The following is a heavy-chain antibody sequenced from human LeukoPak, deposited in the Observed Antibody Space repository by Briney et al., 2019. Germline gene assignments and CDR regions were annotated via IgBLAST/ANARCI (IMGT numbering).Heavy chain of an antibody. J-gene: IGHJ4*02. CDR3: ARSAMGHIAAAGRGWGPLYYFDY. V-gene: IGHV3-21*01. CDR2: ISSSSSYI. D-gene: IGHD6-13*01. Sequence: GGSLRLSCAASGFTFSSYSMNWVRQAPGKGLEWVSSISSSSSYIYYADSVKGRFTISRDNAKNSLYLQMNSLRAEDTAVYYCARSAMGHIAAAGRGWGPLYYFDYWGQGTLVTVSS. CDR1: GFTFSSYS.